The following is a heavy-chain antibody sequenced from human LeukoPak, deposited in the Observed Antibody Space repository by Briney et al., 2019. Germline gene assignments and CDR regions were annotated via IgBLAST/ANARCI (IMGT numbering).Heavy chain of an antibody. CDR3: ARGGSFAALRYFQH. J-gene: IGHJ1*01. CDR2: IYHSGST. Sequence: SETLSLTCTASNGSISNYYWNWIRQSPGKGLEWIGYIYHSGSTNYNPSLKSRVTISVDTSKKQFSLKLSSVTAADTAVYYCARGGSFAALRYFQHWGQGTLVLASS. D-gene: IGHD2-15*01. CDR1: NGSISNYY. V-gene: IGHV4-59*01.